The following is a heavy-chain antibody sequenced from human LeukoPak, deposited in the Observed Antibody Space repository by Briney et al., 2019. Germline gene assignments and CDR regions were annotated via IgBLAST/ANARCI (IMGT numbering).Heavy chain of an antibody. J-gene: IGHJ4*02. V-gene: IGHV1-3*03. CDR3: ARGGRGYSYGYNDY. CDR2: INTGNANT. D-gene: IGHD5-18*01. Sequence: ASVKVSCKASGYTFTNYAMHWVRQAPGQRLEWMGWINTGNANTKYSQDFQDRVTITRDTSASTTYMELSSLRSEDVAVYYCARGGRGYSYGYNDYWGQGTLVSVSS. CDR1: GYTFTNYA.